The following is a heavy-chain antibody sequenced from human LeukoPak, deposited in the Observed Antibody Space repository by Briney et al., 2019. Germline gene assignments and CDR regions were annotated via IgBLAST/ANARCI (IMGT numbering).Heavy chain of an antibody. CDR3: AREGPTVTTWYFDL. CDR1: GGSFSGYY. D-gene: IGHD4-11*01. J-gene: IGHJ2*01. V-gene: IGHV4-34*01. Sequence: PSETLSLTCAVYGGSFSGYYWSWIRQPPGKGLEWIGETNHSGSTNYNPSLKSRVTISVDTSKNQFSLKPSSVTAADTAVYYCAREGPTVTTWYFDLWGRGTLVTVSS. CDR2: TNHSGST.